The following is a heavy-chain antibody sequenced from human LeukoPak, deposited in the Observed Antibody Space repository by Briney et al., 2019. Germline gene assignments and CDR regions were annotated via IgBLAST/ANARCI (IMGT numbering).Heavy chain of an antibody. CDR2: ITPGGGT. D-gene: IGHD5-24*01. J-gene: IGHJ4*02. V-gene: IGHV1-2*02. Sequence: AAVKVTCSSSGYTFTYYAMHRVRLPPAQGLGWMGWITPGGGTNYPQKFQGRVAITWDTSITTAYMDLSRLTSDDTAVYYCARDRYGDGFAHFDYWGQGALVTVSS. CDR1: GYTFTYYA. CDR3: ARDRYGDGFAHFDY.